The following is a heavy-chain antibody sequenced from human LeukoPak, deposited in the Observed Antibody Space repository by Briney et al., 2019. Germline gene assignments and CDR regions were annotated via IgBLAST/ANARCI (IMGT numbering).Heavy chain of an antibody. CDR3: AMATTKKGDAFDI. CDR1: GGSINSYY. Sequence: SETLSLTCTVSGGSINSYYWSWIRQPPGKGLEWIGYIYYRGSTNYNPSLKSRVTISVDTSKNHFSLKLSSVTAADTAVYYCAMATTKKGDAFDIWGQGTMVTVSS. D-gene: IGHD5-12*01. CDR2: IYYRGST. J-gene: IGHJ3*02. V-gene: IGHV4-59*01.